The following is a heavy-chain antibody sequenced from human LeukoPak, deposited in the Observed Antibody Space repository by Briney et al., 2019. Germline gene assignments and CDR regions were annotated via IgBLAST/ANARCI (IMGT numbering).Heavy chain of an antibody. V-gene: IGHV4-61*05. CDR3: ARLKYYYDSSGYRAEYFQH. D-gene: IGHD3-22*01. Sequence: SETLSLTCTVSSGSISTSNYYWGWVRQPPGKALEWIGYIYYSGSTNYNPSLKSRVTISVYTSKNQFSLKLSSVTAADTAVYYCARLKYYYDSSGYRAEYFQHWGQGTLVTVSS. J-gene: IGHJ1*01. CDR2: IYYSGST. CDR1: SGSISTSNYY.